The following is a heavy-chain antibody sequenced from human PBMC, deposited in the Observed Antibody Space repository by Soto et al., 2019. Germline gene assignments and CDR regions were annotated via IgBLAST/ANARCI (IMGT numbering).Heavy chain of an antibody. CDR1: GFTFSSYW. Sequence: EVQLVASGGGLVQPGGSLRLSCAASGFTFSSYWRHWVRQAPGKGLVWVSRINSDGSSTSYADSVKGRFTIPRDNAKNTLYLQMNSLRAEDTAVYYCARDHESKYRNTPTTFDYWGQGTLVTVSS. CDR3: ARDHESKYRNTPTTFDY. CDR2: INSDGSST. J-gene: IGHJ4*02. V-gene: IGHV3-74*01. D-gene: IGHD3-16*02.